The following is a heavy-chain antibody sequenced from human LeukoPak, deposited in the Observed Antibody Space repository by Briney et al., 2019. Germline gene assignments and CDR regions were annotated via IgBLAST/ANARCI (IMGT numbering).Heavy chain of an antibody. Sequence: GGSLRLSCAASGFTFSSSAMSWVRQAPGKGLEWVSAIGTAGDTYYPGSVKGRFTISRENAKNSLYLQMNSLRAEDTAVYYCARGYCSGGSCYLRGAFDIWGQGTMVTVSS. CDR1: GFTFSSSA. CDR2: IGTAGDT. V-gene: IGHV3-13*01. J-gene: IGHJ3*02. CDR3: ARGYCSGGSCYLRGAFDI. D-gene: IGHD2-15*01.